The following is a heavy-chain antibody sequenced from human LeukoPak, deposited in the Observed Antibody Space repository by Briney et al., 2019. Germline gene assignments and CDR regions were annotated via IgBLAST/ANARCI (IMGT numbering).Heavy chain of an antibody. D-gene: IGHD3-3*01. CDR3: ARGGYYDWFDP. CDR2: IYYSGST. J-gene: IGHJ5*02. Sequence: SETLSLTCTVSGGPISRYYWSWLRQPPGKGLEWIGYIYYSGSTNYNPSPKSRVTISVVTSKNQFSLKVSSVTAAGTAVYFCARGGYYDWFDPWGQGTLVTVSS. CDR1: GGPISRYY. V-gene: IGHV4-59*01.